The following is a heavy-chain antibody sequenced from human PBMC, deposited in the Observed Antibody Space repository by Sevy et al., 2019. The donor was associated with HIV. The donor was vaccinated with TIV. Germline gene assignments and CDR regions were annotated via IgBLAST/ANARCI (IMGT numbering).Heavy chain of an antibody. Sequence: SETLSLTCTVSGGSISSSSYYWGWIRQPPGKGVEWIGSIYYSGRTYYNPSLKSRVTISVDTSKNQFSLKLSSVTAADTAVYYCARLHYGGNSGWFDPWGQGTLVTVSS. J-gene: IGHJ5*02. CDR1: GGSISSSSYY. V-gene: IGHV4-39*01. D-gene: IGHD4-17*01. CDR3: ARLHYGGNSGWFDP. CDR2: IYYSGRT.